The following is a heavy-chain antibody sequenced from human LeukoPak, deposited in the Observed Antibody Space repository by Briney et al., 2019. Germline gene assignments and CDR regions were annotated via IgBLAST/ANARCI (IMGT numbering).Heavy chain of an antibody. CDR2: ISGDGRDI. V-gene: IGHV3-23*01. CDR3: AKAGAVVVVAAKYLDY. D-gene: IGHD2-15*01. J-gene: IGHJ4*02. CDR1: AFTFSSYG. Sequence: PGGSLTLSCAASAFTFSSYGMSWVRQAPGKGLEWVSAISGDGRDIFYADAVKGRFTISRDNSKNTLYLQMNILRAEDTAVYYCAKAGAVVVVAAKYLDYWGQGTLVTVSS.